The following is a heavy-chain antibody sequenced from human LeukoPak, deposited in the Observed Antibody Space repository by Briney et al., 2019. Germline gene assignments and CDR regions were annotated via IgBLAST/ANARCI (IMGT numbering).Heavy chain of an antibody. Sequence: HSGGSLRLSCTASGFTFGDYAMSWVRQAPGKGLEWVGFIRSKAYGGTTEYAASVKGRFTISRDDSKSIAYLQMNSLKTEDTAVYYCTRSIAAAGKYYYYYYMDVWGQRDHGHHLL. J-gene: IGHJ6*03. V-gene: IGHV3-49*04. CDR3: TRSIAAAGKYYYYYYMDV. D-gene: IGHD6-13*01. CDR1: GFTFGDYA. CDR2: IRSKAYGGTT.